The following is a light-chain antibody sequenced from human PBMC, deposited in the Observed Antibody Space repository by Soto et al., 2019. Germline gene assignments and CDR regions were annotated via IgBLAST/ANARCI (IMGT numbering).Light chain of an antibody. CDR3: CSYTTSSTYV. V-gene: IGLV2-14*03. Sequence: QAALTQPASVSGSPGQSIAISCTGTSSDVGGYNYVSWYQQHPGKAPKLLIYDVSNRPSGVSNRFSGSKSGNTASLTISGLQDEDEYDYHCCSYTTSSTYVFGTGTKLTVL. J-gene: IGLJ1*01. CDR2: DVS. CDR1: SSDVGGYNY.